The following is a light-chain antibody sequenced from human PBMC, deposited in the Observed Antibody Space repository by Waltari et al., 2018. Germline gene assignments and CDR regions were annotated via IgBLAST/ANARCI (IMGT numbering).Light chain of an antibody. J-gene: IGKJ4*01. V-gene: IGKV1-39*01. CDR1: QKITNS. CDR3: QQSYRTPPT. CDR2: DAS. Sequence: DIQMTQSPSSLSASVGDRVTITCRASQKITNSLNWYQQKLGKAPNLIIDDASSVQSGVPAWFRGSGSETDFDLTISSLQPEYFAIYYCQQSYRTPPTFGGGTRVEI.